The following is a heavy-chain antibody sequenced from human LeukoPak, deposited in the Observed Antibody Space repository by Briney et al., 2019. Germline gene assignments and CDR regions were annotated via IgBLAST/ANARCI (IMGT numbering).Heavy chain of an antibody. V-gene: IGHV3-30-3*01. CDR1: GFTFSSYA. D-gene: IGHD3-22*01. CDR2: ISYDGSNK. J-gene: IGHJ4*02. CDR3: AKDGDSSGYYYLDY. Sequence: GGSLRLSCAASGFTFSSYAMHWVRQAPGKGLEWVAVISYDGSNKYYADSVKGRFTISRDNSKNTLYLQMNSLRAEDTAVYYCAKDGDSSGYYYLDYWGQGTLVTVSS.